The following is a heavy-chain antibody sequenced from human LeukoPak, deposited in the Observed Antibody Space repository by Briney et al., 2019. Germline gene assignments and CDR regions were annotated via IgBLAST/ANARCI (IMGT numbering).Heavy chain of an antibody. V-gene: IGHV3-30-3*01. D-gene: IGHD5-18*01. CDR1: GFTFSSYA. Sequence: GRSLRLSCAASGFTFSSYAMHWVRQAPGKGLEWVAVISYDGSNKYYADSVKGRFTISRDNSKNTLYLQMNCLRAEDTAVYYCARDSDTAMESSYYFDYWGQGTLVTVSS. CDR2: ISYDGSNK. CDR3: ARDSDTAMESSYYFDY. J-gene: IGHJ4*02.